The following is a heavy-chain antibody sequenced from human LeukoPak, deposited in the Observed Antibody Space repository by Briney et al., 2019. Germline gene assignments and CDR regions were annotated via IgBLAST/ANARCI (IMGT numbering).Heavy chain of an antibody. Sequence: ASVKVSCRASGYTFTSYYMHWVRQAPGQGLEWMGIINPSGGSTSYAQKFQGRVTMTRDTSTSTVYMELSSLRSEDTAVYYCARDYDFWSGRDAFDIWGQGTMVTVSS. CDR3: ARDYDFWSGRDAFDI. V-gene: IGHV1-46*01. CDR2: INPSGGST. J-gene: IGHJ3*02. D-gene: IGHD3-3*01. CDR1: GYTFTSYY.